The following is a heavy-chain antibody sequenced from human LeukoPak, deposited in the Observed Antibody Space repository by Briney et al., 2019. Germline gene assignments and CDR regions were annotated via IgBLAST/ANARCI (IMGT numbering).Heavy chain of an antibody. CDR2: IYHSGST. Sequence: SETLSLTCTVSGYSISSGYYWGWIWPPPGKGLEWIGSIYHSGSTYYNPSLKSRVTISVDTSKNQFSLKLSSVTAADTAVYYCAGGAPDSWYDYWGQGTLVTVSS. V-gene: IGHV4-38-2*02. J-gene: IGHJ4*02. D-gene: IGHD6-13*01. CDR3: AGGAPDSWYDY. CDR1: GYSISSGYY.